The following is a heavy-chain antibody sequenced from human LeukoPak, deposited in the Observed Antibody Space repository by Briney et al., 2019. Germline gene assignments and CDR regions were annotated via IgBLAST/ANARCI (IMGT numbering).Heavy chain of an antibody. Sequence: PGRSLRLSCAASGFTFSSYGMHWVRQAPGKGLEGVAVIWYDGSNKYYADSVKGRFTISRDNSKNTLYLQMNSLRAEDTAVYYCARDYCSGGSCYSGYWGQGTLVTVSS. CDR1: GFTFSSYG. D-gene: IGHD2-15*01. CDR3: ARDYCSGGSCYSGY. CDR2: IWYDGSNK. V-gene: IGHV3-33*01. J-gene: IGHJ4*02.